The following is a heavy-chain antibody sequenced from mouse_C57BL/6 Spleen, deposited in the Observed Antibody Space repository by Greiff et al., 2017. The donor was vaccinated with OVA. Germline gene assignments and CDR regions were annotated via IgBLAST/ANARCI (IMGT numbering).Heavy chain of an antibody. J-gene: IGHJ2*01. Sequence: QVQLQQPGAELVRPGTSVKLSCKASGYTFTSYWMHWVKQRPGQGLEWIGVIDPSDSYTNYNQKFKGKATLTVDTSSSTAYMQLSSLTSEDSAVYYCASLPGGFDYWGQGTTLTVSS. CDR2: IDPSDSYT. CDR1: GYTFTSYW. CDR3: ASLPGGFDY. V-gene: IGHV1-59*01.